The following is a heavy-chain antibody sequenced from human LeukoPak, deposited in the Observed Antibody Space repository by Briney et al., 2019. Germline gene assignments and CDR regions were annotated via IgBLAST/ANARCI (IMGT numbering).Heavy chain of an antibody. CDR1: GFTFSSYW. CDR3: ASGRGMVRGVIWFDP. V-gene: IGHV3-74*01. D-gene: IGHD3-10*01. Sequence: GGSLRLSCAASGFTFSSYWMHWVRQAPRKGLVWVSRINSDGSSTSYADSVKGRFTISRDNAKNTLYLQMNSLRAEDTAVYYCASGRGMVRGVIWFDPWGQGTLVTVSS. J-gene: IGHJ5*02. CDR2: INSDGSST.